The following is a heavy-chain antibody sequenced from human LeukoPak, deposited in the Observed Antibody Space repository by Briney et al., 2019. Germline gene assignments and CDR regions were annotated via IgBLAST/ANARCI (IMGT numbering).Heavy chain of an antibody. Sequence: SETLSLTCAVYGGSFSGYYWSWIRQPPGKGLEWIGEINHSGSTNYNPSLKSRVTISVDTSKNQFSLKLSSVTAADTAVYYCARLAAIDYWGQGTLVTVSS. CDR2: INHSGST. V-gene: IGHV4-34*01. D-gene: IGHD2-2*02. CDR3: ARLAAIDY. J-gene: IGHJ4*02. CDR1: GGSFSGYY.